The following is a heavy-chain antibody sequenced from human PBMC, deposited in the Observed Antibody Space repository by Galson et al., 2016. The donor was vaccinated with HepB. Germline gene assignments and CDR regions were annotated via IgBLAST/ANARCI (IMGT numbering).Heavy chain of an antibody. CDR2: ISWNSGSI. J-gene: IGHJ4*02. D-gene: IGHD5-18*01. Sequence: SLRLSCAASGFTFDDYAMHWVRQPPGKGLEWVSGISWNSGSIDSADSVKGRFTISRDNAKNSLYLEMNSLRTEDTALYYCVKEAAGYTYGRPFDYWGQGTLVTVST. CDR3: VKEAAGYTYGRPFDY. V-gene: IGHV3-9*01. CDR1: GFTFDDYA.